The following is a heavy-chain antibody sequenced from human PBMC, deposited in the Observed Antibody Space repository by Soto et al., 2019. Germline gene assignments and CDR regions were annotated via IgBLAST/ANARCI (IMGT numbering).Heavy chain of an antibody. CDR1: GGSIRSGGYY. J-gene: IGHJ6*02. Sequence: SETLSLTCTVSGGSIRSGGYYWSWIRQHPGKGLEWIGYIYYSGSTYYNPSLKSRVTISVGTSKNQFSLKLTSVTAADTAVYYCARGEGAVTTGGYYYYYGVDVWGQGTTVTVSS. D-gene: IGHD4-4*01. CDR3: ARGEGAVTTGGYYYYYGVDV. V-gene: IGHV4-31*03. CDR2: IYYSGST.